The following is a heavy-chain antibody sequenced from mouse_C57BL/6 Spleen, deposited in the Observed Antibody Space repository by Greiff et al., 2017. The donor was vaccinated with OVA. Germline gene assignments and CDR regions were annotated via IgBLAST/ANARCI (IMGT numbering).Heavy chain of an antibody. CDR1: GYTFTSYD. CDR3: ARSIYYYGSRGYFDY. Sequence: VQLQQSGPELVKPGASVKLSCKPSGYTFTSYDINWVKQRPGQGLEWIGWIYPRDGSTKYNEKFKGKATLTVDTSSSTAYMELHSLTSEDSAVYFCARSIYYYGSRGYFDYWGQGTTLTVSS. J-gene: IGHJ2*01. V-gene: IGHV1-85*01. D-gene: IGHD1-1*01. CDR2: IYPRDGST.